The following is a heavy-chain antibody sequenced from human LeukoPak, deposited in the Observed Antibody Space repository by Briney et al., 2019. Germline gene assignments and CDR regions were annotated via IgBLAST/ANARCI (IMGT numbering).Heavy chain of an antibody. CDR3: AKRPVTRDVDDY. V-gene: IGHV3-23*01. J-gene: IGHJ4*02. CDR2: ISGSGGST. CDR1: GFTFSSYA. Sequence: GGSLRLSCAASGFTFSSYAMSWVRQAPRKGLEWVSGISGSGGSTHYADSVKGRFTISRDNSKNTLYLQMNSLRAEDTAVYYCAKRPVTRDVDDYWGQGTLVTVSS. D-gene: IGHD4-17*01.